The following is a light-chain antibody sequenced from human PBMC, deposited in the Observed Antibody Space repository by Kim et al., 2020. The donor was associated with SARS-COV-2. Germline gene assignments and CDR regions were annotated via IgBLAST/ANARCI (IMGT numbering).Light chain of an antibody. J-gene: IGKJ4*01. CDR2: GAS. CDR1: QSVSSSY. V-gene: IGKV3-20*01. Sequence: EIVLTQSPATLSLSPGERAALSCRASQSVSSSYLAWYQQKPGQAPRLLIYGASSRATGIPDRFSGSGSGTDFTLTITRLEPDDFAVYYCQQYGTSPRNFGGGTKLEI. CDR3: QQYGTSPRN.